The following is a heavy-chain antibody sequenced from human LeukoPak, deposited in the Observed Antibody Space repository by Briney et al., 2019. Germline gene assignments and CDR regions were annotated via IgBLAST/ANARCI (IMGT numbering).Heavy chain of an antibody. D-gene: IGHD6-19*01. Sequence: GGSLRLSCAASGFTFSSYTMSWVRQAPGKGLEWVSAISGSGGSTYYADSVKGRFTISRDNSKNTLYLQMNSLRAEDTAVYYCAKRRQRAVAGTTFDYWGQGTLVTVSS. J-gene: IGHJ4*02. CDR1: GFTFSSYT. CDR3: AKRRQRAVAGTTFDY. V-gene: IGHV3-23*01. CDR2: ISGSGGST.